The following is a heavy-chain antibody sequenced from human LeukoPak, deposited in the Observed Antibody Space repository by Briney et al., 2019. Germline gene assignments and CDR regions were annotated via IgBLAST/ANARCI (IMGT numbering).Heavy chain of an antibody. CDR2: ISSNGGST. V-gene: IGHV3-64*01. Sequence: QAGGSLRLSCAASGFTFSSYAMHWVRQAPGKGLEYVSAISSNGGSTYYANSVKGRFTISRDNSKNTLYLQMGSLRAEDMAVYYCARDSLALGPRRTWYFDLWGRGTLVTVSS. J-gene: IGHJ2*01. D-gene: IGHD1-14*01. CDR1: GFTFSSYA. CDR3: ARDSLALGPRRTWYFDL.